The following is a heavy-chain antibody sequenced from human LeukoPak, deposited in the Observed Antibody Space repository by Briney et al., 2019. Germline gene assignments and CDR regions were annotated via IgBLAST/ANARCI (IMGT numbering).Heavy chain of an antibody. Sequence: GGSLRLSCAASGFTFSDYWMHWVRQAPGKGLVWVSRINSDGSSTSYADSVKGRFTMSRDNTKNTLYLQMNSLRAEDTAVFYCARGLYETGSLYFDYGGQGTLVTVSS. CDR3: ARGLYETGSLYFDY. D-gene: IGHD3-9*01. CDR2: INSDGSST. J-gene: IGHJ4*02. V-gene: IGHV3-74*01. CDR1: GFTFSDYW.